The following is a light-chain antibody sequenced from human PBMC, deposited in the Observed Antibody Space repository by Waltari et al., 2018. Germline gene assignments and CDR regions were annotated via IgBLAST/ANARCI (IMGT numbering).Light chain of an antibody. Sequence: QSALTQPASVSGSPGQSVTIFCAGTSKDVGGYNSVSWYQQHPGQAPRVIIYDVCDRPSGVSDRFSCSKSGNTASLTISGLQAEDEADYYCSSQSSNDVVLFGGGTTLTVL. V-gene: IGLV2-14*01. J-gene: IGLJ2*01. CDR3: SSQSSNDVVL. CDR1: SKDVGGYNS. CDR2: DVC.